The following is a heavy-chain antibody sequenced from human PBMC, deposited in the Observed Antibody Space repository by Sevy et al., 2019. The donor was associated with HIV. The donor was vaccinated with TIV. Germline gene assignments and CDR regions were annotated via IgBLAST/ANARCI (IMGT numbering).Heavy chain of an antibody. CDR3: ARDTPPTRGMDV. Sequence: SETLSLTCTVSGGSISSYYWSWIRQPPGKGLEWIGYIYYSGSTNYNPSLKSRVTISVDTSKNQFSLKLSSVTAADTAVYYCARDTPPTRGMDVWGQGTTVTVSS. J-gene: IGHJ6*02. CDR1: GGSISSYY. CDR2: IYYSGST. V-gene: IGHV4-59*13.